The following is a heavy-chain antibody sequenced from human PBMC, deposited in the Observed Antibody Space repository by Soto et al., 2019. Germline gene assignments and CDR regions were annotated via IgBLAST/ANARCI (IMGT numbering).Heavy chain of an antibody. V-gene: IGHV4-39*01. CDR3: LFFSSRRRHTRSRHGLGIPAE. D-gene: IGHD2-21*01. J-gene: IGHJ1*01. CDR2: SYDSGSA. Sequence: PGKGLEWIGSSYDSGSAYYNPSLKSRVTISVDTSKNQFSLKLSSVTAADTAVYYFLFFSSRRRHTRSRHGLGIPAE.